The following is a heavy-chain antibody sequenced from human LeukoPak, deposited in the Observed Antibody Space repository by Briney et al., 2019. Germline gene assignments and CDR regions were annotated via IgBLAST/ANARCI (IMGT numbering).Heavy chain of an antibody. D-gene: IGHD3-16*02. V-gene: IGHV4-61*02. J-gene: IGHJ4*02. CDR3: ARTAPYDYVWGSYRYTDNLTDY. CDR1: GGSISSGSYY. Sequence: SETLSLTCTVSGGSISSGSYYWSWIRQPAGKGLEWIGRIYTSGSTNYNPSLKSRVTISVDTSKNQFSLKLSSVTAADTAVYYCARTAPYDYVWGSYRYTDNLTDYWGQGTLVTVSS. CDR2: IYTSGST.